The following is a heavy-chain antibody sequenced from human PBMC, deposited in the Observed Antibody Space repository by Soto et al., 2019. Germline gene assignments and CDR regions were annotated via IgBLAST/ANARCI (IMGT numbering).Heavy chain of an antibody. CDR1: GFTFSSYY. D-gene: IGHD5-12*01. V-gene: IGHV3-7*01. Sequence: EVQLVESGGGLVQPGGSLRLSCAASGFTFSSYYMSWVRQAQGKGLEWVANVNEDGGEKYYVDSVKGRFIISRDNAKNSLYLQMNSLRDEDTAVYYCARGGVATIFGDSWGQGTLVTVSS. CDR2: VNEDGGEK. J-gene: IGHJ4*02. CDR3: ARGGVATIFGDS.